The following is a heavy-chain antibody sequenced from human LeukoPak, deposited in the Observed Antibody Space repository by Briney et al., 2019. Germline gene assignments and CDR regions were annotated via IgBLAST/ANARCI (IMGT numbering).Heavy chain of an antibody. D-gene: IGHD3-9*01. Sequence: TAGGSPRLSCAASGFTVSSNYMSWVRQAPGKGLEWVSSISSSSSYIYYADSVKGRFTISRDNAKNSLYLQMNSLRAEDTALYYCAKDIRDYDILTGRFDIWGQGTMVTVSS. CDR2: ISSSSSYI. J-gene: IGHJ3*02. V-gene: IGHV3-21*04. CDR1: GFTVSSNY. CDR3: AKDIRDYDILTGRFDI.